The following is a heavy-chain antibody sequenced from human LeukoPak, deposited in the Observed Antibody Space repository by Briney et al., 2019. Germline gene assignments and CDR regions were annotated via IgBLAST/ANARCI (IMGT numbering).Heavy chain of an antibody. D-gene: IGHD6-19*01. Sequence: PSETLSLTCTVSGGSISSYYWSWIRQPAGKGLEWIGRIYTSGSTNYNPSLKSRVTISVDTSKNQFSLKLSSVTAADTAVYYCARHRLAVAGSNAFDIWGQGTMVTVSS. J-gene: IGHJ3*02. CDR1: GGSISSYY. CDR2: IYTSGST. V-gene: IGHV4-4*07. CDR3: ARHRLAVAGSNAFDI.